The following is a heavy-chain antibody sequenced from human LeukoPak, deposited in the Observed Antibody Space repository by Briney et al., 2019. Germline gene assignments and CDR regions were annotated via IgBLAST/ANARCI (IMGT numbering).Heavy chain of an antibody. CDR2: ISYDGSNK. V-gene: IGHV3-30*04. J-gene: IGHJ4*02. Sequence: QPGGSLRLSCAASGFTFSSYAMRWVRQAPGKGLEWVAVISYDGSNKYYADSVKGRFTISRDNSKNTLYLQMNSLRAEDTAVYYCARVGLVGAVDYWGQGTLVTVSS. CDR3: ARVGLVGAVDY. CDR1: GFTFSSYA. D-gene: IGHD1-26*01.